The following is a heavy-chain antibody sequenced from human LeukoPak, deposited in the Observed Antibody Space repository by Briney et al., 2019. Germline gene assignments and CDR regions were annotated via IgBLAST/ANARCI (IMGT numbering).Heavy chain of an antibody. Sequence: ASVKVSCKASGYTFTSYGISWVRQAPGQGLEWMGWISAYNGNTNYAQKLQGRVTMTTDTSTSTAYMELRSLRSDDTAVYYCATAPRGGDYEDYWGQGTLVTVSS. CDR1: GYTFTSYG. J-gene: IGHJ4*02. D-gene: IGHD4-17*01. V-gene: IGHV1-18*01. CDR2: ISAYNGNT. CDR3: ATAPRGGDYEDY.